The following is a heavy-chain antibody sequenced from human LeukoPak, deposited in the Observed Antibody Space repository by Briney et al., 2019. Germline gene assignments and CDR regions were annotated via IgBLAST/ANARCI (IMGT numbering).Heavy chain of an antibody. CDR3: ARDVERSGYCYCFSY. Sequence: GGSLRLSCAASGFTFSSYAMHWVRQAPGKGLEWVAVISYDGSNKYYADSVKGRFTISRDNSKNTLYLQMNSLRAEDTAVYYCARDVERSGYCYCFSYWGQGTLVTVSS. J-gene: IGHJ4*02. V-gene: IGHV3-30*01. CDR2: ISYDGSNK. CDR1: GFTFSSYA. D-gene: IGHD3-22*01.